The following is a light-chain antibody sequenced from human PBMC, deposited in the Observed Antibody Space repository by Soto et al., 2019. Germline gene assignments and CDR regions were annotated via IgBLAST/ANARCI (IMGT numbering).Light chain of an antibody. V-gene: IGLV2-8*01. CDR2: DVS. CDR1: SSDVGGYNY. J-gene: IGLJ2*01. CDR3: SSYAGSNNLV. Sequence: QSALTQPPSASGSPGQSVTISCTGTSSDVGGYNYVSWYQQHPGKAPKLMIYDVSTRPSGVPARFSGSKSGNTASLTVSGLQAEDEADYYCSSYAGSNNLVFGGGTQLTVL.